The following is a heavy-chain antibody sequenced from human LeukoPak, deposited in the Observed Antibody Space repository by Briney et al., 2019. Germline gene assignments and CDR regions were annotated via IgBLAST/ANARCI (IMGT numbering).Heavy chain of an antibody. J-gene: IGHJ4*02. Sequence: GGSLRLSCAASGFTFSSYVMSWVRQAPGKGLEWVSSISGSGGSTYYADSVKGRFTISRDNSKNTLYLQMNSLRAEDTALYYCATKGTTVTTNYFDYWGQGTLVTVPS. D-gene: IGHD4-11*01. CDR2: ISGSGGST. V-gene: IGHV3-23*01. CDR1: GFTFSSYV. CDR3: ATKGTTVTTNYFDY.